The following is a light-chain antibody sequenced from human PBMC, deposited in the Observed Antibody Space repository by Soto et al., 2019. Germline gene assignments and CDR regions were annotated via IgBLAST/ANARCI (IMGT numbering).Light chain of an antibody. CDR2: DVS. V-gene: IGKV1-5*01. Sequence: DIQMTQSPSTLSASVGDRVTITCRASQSISSWLAWYQQKPGKAPKLLIYDVSTLESGVPSRFSGSGSGTEFTLTLSSLQPDDFATYYCQQYNSYSWTFGQGTKVDIK. J-gene: IGKJ1*01. CDR1: QSISSW. CDR3: QQYNSYSWT.